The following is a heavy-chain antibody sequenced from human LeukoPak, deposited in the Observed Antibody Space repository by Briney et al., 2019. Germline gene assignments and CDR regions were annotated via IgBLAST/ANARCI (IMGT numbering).Heavy chain of an antibody. J-gene: IGHJ3*02. Sequence: PGRSLRLSCAASGFTFSSYGMHWVRQAPGKGLEWVAVISYDGSNKYYADSVKGRFTISRDNSKNTLYLQMNSLRAEDTAVYYCAKDPMGYYDSSGYLDDAFDIWGQGTMVTVSS. CDR2: ISYDGSNK. CDR3: AKDPMGYYDSSGYLDDAFDI. CDR1: GFTFSSYG. D-gene: IGHD3-22*01. V-gene: IGHV3-30*18.